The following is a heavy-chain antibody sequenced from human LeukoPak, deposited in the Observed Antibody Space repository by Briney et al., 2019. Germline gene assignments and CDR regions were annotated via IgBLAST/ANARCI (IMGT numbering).Heavy chain of an antibody. J-gene: IGHJ6*02. Sequence: ASVKVSCKASGYTFTSYGISWVRQAPGQGLEWMGWISAYSGDTNYAQKFQGRVTMTRDTSTSTVYMELSSLRSEDTAVYYCANSARSSSGHRDYYYYYGMDVWGQGTTVTVSS. CDR3: ANSARSSSGHRDYYYYYGMDV. V-gene: IGHV1-18*01. CDR2: ISAYSGDT. CDR1: GYTFTSYG. D-gene: IGHD6-19*01.